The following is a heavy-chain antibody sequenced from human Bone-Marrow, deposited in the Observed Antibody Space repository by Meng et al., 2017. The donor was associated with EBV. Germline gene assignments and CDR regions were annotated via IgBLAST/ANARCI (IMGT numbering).Heavy chain of an antibody. J-gene: IGHJ4*02. CDR2: ISADNGNT. Sequence: QVQRVQSGTEMKKPGASVKVSCKASGYTFTRYGISWVRQAPGQGLEWMGWISADNGNTHYAQKLQGRVTMTTDTSTSTAYMELRSLRSDDTAVYYCARERWGITMIVEPFDYWGQGTLVTVSS. D-gene: IGHD3-22*01. V-gene: IGHV1-18*01. CDR1: GYTFTRYG. CDR3: ARERWGITMIVEPFDY.